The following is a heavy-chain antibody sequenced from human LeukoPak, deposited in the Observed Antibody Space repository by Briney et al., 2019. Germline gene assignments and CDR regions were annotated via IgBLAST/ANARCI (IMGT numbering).Heavy chain of an antibody. CDR3: ARFGYSGWNLEY. CDR2: INQGGSVK. J-gene: IGHJ4*02. D-gene: IGHD5-12*01. CDR1: GVSFRDFW. Sequence: PGGSLRLSCAASGVSFRDFWMTWVRQAPGKGLERVANINQGGSVKYYVDSVKGRFTISRDDAESSLYVQMNSLRDEDTAVYYCARFGYSGWNLEYWGQGTLVTVSS. V-gene: IGHV3-7*01.